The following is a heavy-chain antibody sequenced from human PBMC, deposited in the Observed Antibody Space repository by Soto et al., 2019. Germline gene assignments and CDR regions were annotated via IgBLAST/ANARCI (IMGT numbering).Heavy chain of an antibody. V-gene: IGHV3-74*01. Sequence: VGSLRLSCAGSGSTFSNDWMHWVRQAPGKGLVWVSHINSDGSSTNYADFVKGRFTIARDNAKNTVYLQMNSLRAEDTAVYYCARDRSYSLDVWGQGTTVTVSS. CDR3: ARDRSYSLDV. CDR1: GSTFSNDW. CDR2: INSDGSST. J-gene: IGHJ6*02.